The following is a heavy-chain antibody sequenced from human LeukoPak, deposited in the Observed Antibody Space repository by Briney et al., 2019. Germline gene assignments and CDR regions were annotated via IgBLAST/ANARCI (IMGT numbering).Heavy chain of an antibody. CDR1: GFTFSSYS. CDR2: ISSSSSYI. J-gene: IGHJ3*02. Sequence: PGGSLRLSCAASGFTFSSYSMNWVRQAPGKGLEWVSSISSSSSYIYYAESVKGRFTISRDNAKNSLYVQMNSLRAEDTAVYYCARGGIEAQRRAVFDIWGQGTMVTVSS. V-gene: IGHV3-21*01. CDR3: ARGGIEAQRRAVFDI. D-gene: IGHD6-13*01.